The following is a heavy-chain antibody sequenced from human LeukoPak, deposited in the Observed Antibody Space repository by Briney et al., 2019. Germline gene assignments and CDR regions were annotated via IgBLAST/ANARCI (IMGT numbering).Heavy chain of an antibody. CDR2: ISYDESNK. CDR1: GFIFSSYA. Sequence: PGGSLRLSCAASGFIFSSYAMHWVRQAPGKGLEWVAVISYDESNKYYADSVEGRFTISRDNSKNTLYLQMNSLRAEDTAVYYCARDGEVVVTAIGLYYYYYMDVWGKGTTVTVSS. V-gene: IGHV3-30*04. D-gene: IGHD2-21*02. CDR3: ARDGEVVVTAIGLYYYYYMDV. J-gene: IGHJ6*03.